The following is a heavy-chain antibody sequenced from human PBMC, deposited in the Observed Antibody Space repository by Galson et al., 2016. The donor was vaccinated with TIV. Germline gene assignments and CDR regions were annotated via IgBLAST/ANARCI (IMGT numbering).Heavy chain of an antibody. J-gene: IGHJ6*02. CDR2: IDWDDDK. CDR1: GFSLTTSQMC. V-gene: IGHV2-70*17. D-gene: IGHD1-26*01. CDR3: VRGIVKRDFYGVDV. Sequence: PALVKPTQTLTLTCTFSGFSLTTSQMCVTWIRQSPGKALEWLARIDWDDDKFYITSLNTRLTISKDTSKNQVVLTMTNMDPMDTGTYYCVRGIVKRDFYGVDVGGQGTTVTVPS.